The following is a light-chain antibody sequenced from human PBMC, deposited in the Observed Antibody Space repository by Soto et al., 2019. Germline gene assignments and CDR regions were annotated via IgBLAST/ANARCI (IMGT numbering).Light chain of an antibody. Sequence: DIQMTQSPSSLSASVGDIVTISFRASQSIISYLNWYQQKPGKAPKLLIYAASSLQSGVPSRFSGSGSGTDFTLTISRLEPEDFAVYYCQHSGDFRWTFGQGTKVDIK. CDR2: AAS. V-gene: IGKV1-39*01. CDR3: QHSGDFRWT. J-gene: IGKJ1*01. CDR1: QSIISY.